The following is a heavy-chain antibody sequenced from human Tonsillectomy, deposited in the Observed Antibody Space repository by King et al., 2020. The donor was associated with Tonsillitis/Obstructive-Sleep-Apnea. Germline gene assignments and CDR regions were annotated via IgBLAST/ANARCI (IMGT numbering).Heavy chain of an antibody. CDR2: ISSSGSTI. V-gene: IGHV3-48*03. J-gene: IGHJ4*02. D-gene: IGHD2-2*01. CDR3: ARDSACSSTSCHKGVGPFDY. Sequence: VQLVESGGGLVQPGGSLRLSCAASGFTFSSYEMNWVRQAPGKGLEWVSYISSSGSTIYYADSVKGRFTISRDNAKNSLYLQMNSLRAEDTAVYYCARDSACSSTSCHKGVGPFDYWGQGTLVTVSS. CDR1: GFTFSSYE.